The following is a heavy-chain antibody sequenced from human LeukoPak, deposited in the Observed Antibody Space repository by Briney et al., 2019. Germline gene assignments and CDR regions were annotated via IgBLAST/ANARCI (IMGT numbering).Heavy chain of an antibody. CDR3: ARESAPRGYCSGGSCYHLYYYYYYMDV. CDR1: GFTFSSYW. D-gene: IGHD2-15*01. Sequence: GGSLRLSCAASGFTFSSYWMSWVRQAPGKGLEWVANIKQDGSERYYVDSLKGQFTISRDNAKNSLYLQMNSLRAEDTAVYYCARESAPRGYCSGGSCYHLYYYYYYMDVWGKGTTVTVSS. J-gene: IGHJ6*03. CDR2: IKQDGSER. V-gene: IGHV3-7*01.